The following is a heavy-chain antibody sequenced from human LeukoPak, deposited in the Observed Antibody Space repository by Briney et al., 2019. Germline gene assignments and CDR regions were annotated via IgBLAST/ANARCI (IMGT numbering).Heavy chain of an antibody. CDR2: ISASGGST. D-gene: IGHD2-21*02. CDR1: GFTFSSSA. Sequence: GGSLRLSCAASGFTFSSSAMSWVRQVPGKGLEWVSGISASGGSTYYADSVTGRFTISRDNSKDTLFLQMHSLRPGDTAVYYCVREDTPATANYWGQGTLATISS. V-gene: IGHV3-23*01. CDR3: VREDTPATANY. J-gene: IGHJ4*02.